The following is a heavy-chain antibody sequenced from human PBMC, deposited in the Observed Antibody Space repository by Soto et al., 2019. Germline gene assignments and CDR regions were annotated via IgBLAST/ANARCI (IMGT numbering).Heavy chain of an antibody. CDR1: GYTLTELS. J-gene: IGHJ3*02. CDR3: ATSRYHIAVAGGRGKIFAFDI. CDR2: FDPEDGET. D-gene: IGHD6-19*01. Sequence: GASVKVSCKVSGYTLTELSMHWVRQAPGKRLEWMGGFDPEDGETIYAQKFQGRVTMTEDTSTDTAYMELRSLRSEDTAVYYCATSRYHIAVAGGRGKIFAFDIWGQGTMVTVSS. V-gene: IGHV1-24*01.